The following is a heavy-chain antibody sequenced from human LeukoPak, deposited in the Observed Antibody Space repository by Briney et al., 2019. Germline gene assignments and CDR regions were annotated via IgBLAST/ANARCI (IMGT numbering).Heavy chain of an antibody. CDR1: GCTFSSYS. D-gene: IGHD2-2*02. Sequence: GGSLRLSCAASGCTFSSYSMNWVRQAPGKGLEWVSSISSSSSYIYYADSVKGRFTISRDNAKNSLYLQMNSLRAEDTAVYYCARDSLYCSSTSCYSDAFDIWGQGTMVTVSS. J-gene: IGHJ3*02. CDR3: ARDSLYCSSTSCYSDAFDI. V-gene: IGHV3-21*01. CDR2: ISSSSSYI.